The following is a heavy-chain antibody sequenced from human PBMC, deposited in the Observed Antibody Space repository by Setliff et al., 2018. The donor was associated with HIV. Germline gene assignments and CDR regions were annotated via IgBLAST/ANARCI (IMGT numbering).Heavy chain of an antibody. J-gene: IGHJ1*01. CDR3: ATIRAYYYDSSGQEYFQH. D-gene: IGHD3-22*01. CDR2: FDPEDGET. V-gene: IGHV1-24*01. CDR1: GYTLTDLS. Sequence: ASVKVSCKVSGYTLTDLSIRWVRQAPGKGLEWMGGFDPEDGETVYAQKFQGRVTMTEDTSTDTAYMELSSLTSEDTAMYYCATIRAYYYDSSGQEYFQHWGHGSLVTVSS.